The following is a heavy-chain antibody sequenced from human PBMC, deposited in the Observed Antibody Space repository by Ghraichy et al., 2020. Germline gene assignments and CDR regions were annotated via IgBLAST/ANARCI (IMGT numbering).Heavy chain of an antibody. D-gene: IGHD6-13*01. J-gene: IGHJ6*03. CDR1: GGSISSYY. CDR2: IYYSGST. V-gene: IGHV4-59*01. CDR3: ARGSLGSSWYSYYYYYMDV. Sequence: GSLRLSCTVSGGSISSYYWSWIRQPPGKGLEWIGYIYYSGSTNYNPSLKSRVTISVDTSKNQFSLKLSSVTAADTAVYYCARGSLGSSWYSYYYYYMDVWGKGTTVTVSS.